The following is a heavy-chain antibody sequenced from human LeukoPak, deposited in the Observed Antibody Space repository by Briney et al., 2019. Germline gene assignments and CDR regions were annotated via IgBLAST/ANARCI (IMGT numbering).Heavy chain of an antibody. D-gene: IGHD3-22*01. Sequence: ASVKVSCKASGYTFSNYGISWVRQAPGQGLEWMGWISAYNGNTYYAQKFQGRVTMTTDTPTNTAYMELRSLRSDDAAVYYCARDGCYFDSDDYYFFDNWPEGPVVTV. CDR2: ISAYNGNT. CDR1: GYTFSNYG. V-gene: IGHV1-18*01. J-gene: IGHJ4*02. CDR3: ARDGCYFDSDDYYFFDN.